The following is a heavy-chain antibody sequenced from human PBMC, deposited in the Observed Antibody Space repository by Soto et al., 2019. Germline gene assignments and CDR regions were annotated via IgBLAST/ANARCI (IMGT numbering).Heavy chain of an antibody. D-gene: IGHD6-19*01. J-gene: IGHJ4*02. Sequence: QVQLVESGGGVVQPGRSLRLSCAASGFTFSSYGMHWVRQAPGKGLEWVAVISYDGSNKYYADSVKGRFTISRDNSKNTLYLQMNSLRAEDTAVYYCAKLGVVAGSSAYWGQGTLVTVSS. CDR2: ISYDGSNK. V-gene: IGHV3-30*18. CDR3: AKLGVVAGSSAY. CDR1: GFTFSSYG.